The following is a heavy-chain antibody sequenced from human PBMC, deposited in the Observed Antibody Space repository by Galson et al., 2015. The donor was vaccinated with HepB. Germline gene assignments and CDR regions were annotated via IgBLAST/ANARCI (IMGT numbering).Heavy chain of an antibody. CDR3: ARGYDILTGYIATGRWFDP. J-gene: IGHJ5*02. CDR2: INTNTGNP. D-gene: IGHD3-9*01. CDR1: GYTFTSYA. Sequence: SVKVSCKASGYTFTSYAMNWVRQAPGQGLEWMGWINTNTGNPTYAQGFTGRFVFSLDTSVSTAYLQISSLKAEDTAVYYCARGYDILTGYIATGRWFDPWGQGTLVTVSP. V-gene: IGHV7-4-1*02.